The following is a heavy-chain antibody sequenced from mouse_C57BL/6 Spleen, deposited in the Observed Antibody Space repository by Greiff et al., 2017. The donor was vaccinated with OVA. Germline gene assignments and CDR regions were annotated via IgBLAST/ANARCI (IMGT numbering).Heavy chain of an antibody. CDR1: GYAFSSSW. CDR3: ARNGNYYYYAMDY. CDR2: IYPGDGDT. Sequence: VKLLESGPELVKPGASVKISCKASGYAFSSSWMNWVKQRPGKGLEWIGRIYPGDGDTNYNGKFKGKATLTADKSSSTAYMQLSSLTSEDSAVYFCARNGNYYYYAMDYWGQGTSVTVSS. J-gene: IGHJ4*01. D-gene: IGHD2-1*01. V-gene: IGHV1-82*01.